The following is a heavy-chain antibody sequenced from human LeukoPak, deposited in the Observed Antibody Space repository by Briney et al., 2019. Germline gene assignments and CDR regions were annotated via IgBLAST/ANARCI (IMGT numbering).Heavy chain of an antibody. J-gene: IGHJ3*02. CDR2: IYYSGST. D-gene: IGHD3-22*01. CDR3: ARADGNYYDSSGYYKLYHDAFDI. CDR1: GGSISSYY. V-gene: IGHV4-59*01. Sequence: SETLSLTCTVSGGSISSYYWSWIRQPPGKGLEWIGYIYYSGSTNYNPSLKSRVTISGDTSKNQFSLKLSAVITADTAVYYCARADGNYYDSSGYYKLYHDAFDIWGQGTMVTVSS.